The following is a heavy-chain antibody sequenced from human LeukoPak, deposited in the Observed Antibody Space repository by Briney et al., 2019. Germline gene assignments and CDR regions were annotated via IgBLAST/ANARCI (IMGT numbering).Heavy chain of an antibody. J-gene: IGHJ6*02. CDR1: GFTFSSYG. D-gene: IGHD5-12*01. CDR2: IWYDGSNK. Sequence: PGGSLRLSCAASGFTFSSYGMHWVRQAPGKGLEWVAVIWYDGSNKYYADSVKGRFTISRDNSKNTLYLQMNSLRAEDTAVYYCARDGGDGYNCYYGMDGWGQGTTVTVSS. V-gene: IGHV3-33*01. CDR3: ARDGGDGYNCYYGMDG.